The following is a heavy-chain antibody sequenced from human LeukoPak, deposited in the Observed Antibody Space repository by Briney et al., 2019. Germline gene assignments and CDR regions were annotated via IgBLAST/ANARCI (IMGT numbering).Heavy chain of an antibody. CDR3: AREGCSGGSCYSTHYYGMDV. J-gene: IGHJ6*02. D-gene: IGHD2-15*01. CDR1: GGTFSSYA. CDR2: IIPILGIA. V-gene: IGHV1-69*04. Sequence: SVKVSCKASGGTFSSYAISWVRQAPGQGLEWMGRIIPILGIANYAQKFQGRVTITADKSTSTAYMELSSLRSEDTAVYYCAREGCSGGSCYSTHYYGMDVWGQGTTVTVSS.